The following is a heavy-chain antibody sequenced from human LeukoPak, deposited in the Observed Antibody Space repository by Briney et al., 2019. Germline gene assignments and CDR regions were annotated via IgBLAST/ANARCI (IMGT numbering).Heavy chain of an antibody. CDR3: AREVTMSYDAFDI. D-gene: IGHD3-10*02. V-gene: IGHV1-8*01. J-gene: IGHJ3*02. CDR1: GYTFTSYD. CDR2: MNPNSGNT. Sequence: ASVKVSCKASGYTFTSYDINWVRQATGQGLEWMGWMNPNSGNTGYAQKFQGRVTMTRNTSISTAYMELSSLRSEDTAVYYCAREVTMSYDAFDIWGQGTMVTVSS.